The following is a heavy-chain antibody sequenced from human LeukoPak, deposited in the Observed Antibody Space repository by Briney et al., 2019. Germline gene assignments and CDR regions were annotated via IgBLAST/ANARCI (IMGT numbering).Heavy chain of an antibody. J-gene: IGHJ4*02. Sequence: ASVKVSCKASGYTFISYGITWVRQAPGQGLEWMGWVSAYNGNTNYAQKLQGRVTMTTDTSTTTAYMELGSLRSDDTAAYYCARVDSSGLEFDYWGQGTLVTVSS. CDR2: VSAYNGNT. CDR1: GYTFISYG. D-gene: IGHD6-19*01. V-gene: IGHV1-18*01. CDR3: ARVDSSGLEFDY.